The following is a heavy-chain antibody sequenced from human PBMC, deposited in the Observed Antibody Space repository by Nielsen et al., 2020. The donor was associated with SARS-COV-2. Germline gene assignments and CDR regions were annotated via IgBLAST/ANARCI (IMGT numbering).Heavy chain of an antibody. V-gene: IGHV1-2*02. CDR3: ATSKITFFGVVIGGMDV. Sequence: ASVKVSCKASGYTFTGYYIHWVRQAPGQGFEWMGWIDPNTGGTNYAQKFQGRLTMTSDTSISTVYMDLSSLRSDDTAVYYCATSKITFFGVVIGGMDVWGQGTSVTVSS. D-gene: IGHD3-3*01. CDR1: GYTFTGYY. CDR2: IDPNTGGT. J-gene: IGHJ6*02.